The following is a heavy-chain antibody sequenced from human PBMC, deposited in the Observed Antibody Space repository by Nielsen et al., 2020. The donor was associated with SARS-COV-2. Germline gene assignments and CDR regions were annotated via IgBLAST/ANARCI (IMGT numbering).Heavy chain of an antibody. CDR1: GDSVTNYY. CDR3: ARQRSMITLGGITGGAFDI. D-gene: IGHD3-16*01. J-gene: IGHJ3*02. Sequence: SETLSLTCTVSGDSVTNYYWNWIRQPPGKGLEWIGYIHYTGITSYNPSLKSRVSISVDTSKNQLSLNLTSVTAADTAVYYCARQRSMITLGGITGGAFDIWGQGTIVTVAS. CDR2: IHYTGIT. V-gene: IGHV4-59*08.